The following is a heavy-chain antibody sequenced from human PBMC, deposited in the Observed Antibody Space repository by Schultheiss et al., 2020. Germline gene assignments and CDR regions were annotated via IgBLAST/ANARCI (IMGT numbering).Heavy chain of an antibody. Sequence: GGSLRLSCAASGFTFSSYAMSWVRQAPGKGLEWVAVIWYDGSNKYYADSVKGRFTISRDNSKNTLYLQMNSLRAEDTAVYYCVKADIVVVVAAGFDYWGQGTLVTVSS. CDR3: VKADIVVVVAAGFDY. CDR1: GFTFSSYA. D-gene: IGHD2-15*01. CDR2: IWYDGSNK. V-gene: IGHV3-33*08. J-gene: IGHJ4*02.